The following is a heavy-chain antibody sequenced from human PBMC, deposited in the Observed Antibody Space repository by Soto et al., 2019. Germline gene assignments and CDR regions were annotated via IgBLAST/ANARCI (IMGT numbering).Heavy chain of an antibody. V-gene: IGHV3-21*01. Sequence: GGSLRLSCAASGFTFSSYSMNWVRQAPGKGLEWVSSISSSSSYIYYADSVKGRFTISRDNAKNSLYLQMNSLRAEDTAVYYCARVHLSSSWPRTHGWFDPWGQGTLVTVPS. CDR1: GFTFSSYS. J-gene: IGHJ5*02. D-gene: IGHD6-13*01. CDR2: ISSSSSYI. CDR3: ARVHLSSSWPRTHGWFDP.